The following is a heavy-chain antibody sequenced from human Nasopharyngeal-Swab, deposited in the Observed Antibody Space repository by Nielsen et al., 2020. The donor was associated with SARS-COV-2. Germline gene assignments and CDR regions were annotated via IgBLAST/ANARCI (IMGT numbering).Heavy chain of an antibody. J-gene: IGHJ3*01. Sequence: ASVKVSCKASGYTLTNHYINWVRQAPGQGLEWMGWISPFNDYTNFAQNLQGRVTMTTDTSTSTAYMDLGGLRSDDTAVYYCARRAAHYSDTTGLYSFDLWGQGTMVTVSS. CDR3: ARRAAHYSDTTGLYSFDL. V-gene: IGHV1-18*04. D-gene: IGHD2-8*02. CDR1: GYTLTNHY. CDR2: ISPFNDYT.